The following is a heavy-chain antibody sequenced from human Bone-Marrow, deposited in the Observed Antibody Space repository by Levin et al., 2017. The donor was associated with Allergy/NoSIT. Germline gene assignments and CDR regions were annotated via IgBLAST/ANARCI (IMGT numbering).Heavy chain of an antibody. V-gene: IGHV3-53*01. J-gene: IGHJ4*02. Sequence: HPGGSLRLSCAASGFTVSNNYMTWVRQAPGKGLEWVSLIYSGGSTYYADSVKGRFTISRDSSKNTLYLQMNSLRAEDTAVYYCARNVPVTDLGYWGRGTLVTVSS. CDR2: IYSGGST. CDR1: GFTVSNNY. D-gene: IGHD1-14*01. CDR3: ARNVPVTDLGY.